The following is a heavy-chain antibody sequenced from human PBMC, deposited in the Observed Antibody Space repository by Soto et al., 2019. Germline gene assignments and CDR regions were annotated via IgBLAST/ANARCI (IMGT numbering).Heavy chain of an antibody. CDR3: AKGGPFTGGFDP. CDR2: ISGRSGVP. Sequence: EVQLVESGGGVVQPGGSLRLSCTASGFTFNTHWMHWVRQAPGKGLVWVSTISGRSGVPSYADSVNGRFTVSRDNSKNTLYPQMNSLRPDDTAIYYCAKGGPFTGGFDPWGQGTLVTVAS. CDR1: GFTFNTHW. V-gene: IGHV3-23*04. J-gene: IGHJ5*02. D-gene: IGHD3-16*01.